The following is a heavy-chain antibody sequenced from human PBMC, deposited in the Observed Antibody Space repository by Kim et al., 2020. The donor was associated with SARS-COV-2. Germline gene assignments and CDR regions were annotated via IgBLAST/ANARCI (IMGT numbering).Heavy chain of an antibody. V-gene: IGHV3-11*01. J-gene: IGHJ3*02. CDR1: GFTFSDYS. CDR3: LSDWIISAISVTFDI. CDR2: FSKFGKTI. Sequence: GGSLRLSCVASGFTFSDYSMSWIRQAPGKVLEWISYFSKFGKTIYYADSVKGRFTISRDNAENSVYVQMNTLRDEDTAVFFRLSDWIISAISVTFDIWG. D-gene: IGHD3-3*02.